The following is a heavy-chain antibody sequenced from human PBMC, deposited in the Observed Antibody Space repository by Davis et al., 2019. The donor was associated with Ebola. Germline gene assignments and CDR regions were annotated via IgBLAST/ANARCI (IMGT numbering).Heavy chain of an antibody. CDR3: ARDRYYDILTGYYSPQPFDY. CDR2: ISSSSSYI. Sequence: GESLKISCAASGFTFSSYSMNWVRQAPGKGLEWVSSISSSSSYIYYADSVKGRFTISRDTAKNPLYLQMNSLRAEDTAVYYCARDRYYDILTGYYSPQPFDYWGQGTLVTVSS. D-gene: IGHD3-9*01. CDR1: GFTFSSYS. V-gene: IGHV3-21*01. J-gene: IGHJ4*02.